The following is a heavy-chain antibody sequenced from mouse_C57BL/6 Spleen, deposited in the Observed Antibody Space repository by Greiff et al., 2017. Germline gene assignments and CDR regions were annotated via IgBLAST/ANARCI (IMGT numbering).Heavy chain of an antibody. CDR2: IDPSDSDT. Sequence: QVQLQQPGAELVRPGSSVKLSCKASGYTFTSYWMHWVKQRPIQGLEWIGNIDPSDSDTHYNQKFKDKATLTVDKSSSTAYMRLSSLTAADSAVYDCARGGGFAYWGQGTLVTVSA. V-gene: IGHV1-52*01. CDR3: ARGGGFAY. J-gene: IGHJ3*01. D-gene: IGHD1-1*02. CDR1: GYTFTSYW.